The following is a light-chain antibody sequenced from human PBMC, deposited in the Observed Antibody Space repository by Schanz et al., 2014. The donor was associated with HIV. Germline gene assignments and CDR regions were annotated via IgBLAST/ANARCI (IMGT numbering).Light chain of an antibody. CDR1: QRVSSN. CDR2: GAS. J-gene: IGKJ1*01. V-gene: IGKV3-15*01. Sequence: EIVMTQSPATLSVSAGERATLSCRASQRVSSNLAWFQQKPGQAPRLLIYGASTRANDIAARFSGSGSETEFTLTISSLQSEDFAVYYCQQYNTWPRTFGQGTKVELK. CDR3: QQYNTWPRT.